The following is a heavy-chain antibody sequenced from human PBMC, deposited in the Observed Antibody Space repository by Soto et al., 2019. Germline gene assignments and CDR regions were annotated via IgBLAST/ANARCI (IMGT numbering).Heavy chain of an antibody. Sequence: ASVKVSCKASGYTFTGYYMHWVRQAPGQGLEWMGWINPNSGGTNYAQKFQGWVTMTRDTSISTAYMELSRLRSDDTAVYYCARDKRARITMVRGVIIHYYGMDVWGQGTTVTVSS. D-gene: IGHD3-10*01. J-gene: IGHJ6*02. CDR1: GYTFTGYY. CDR3: ARDKRARITMVRGVIIHYYGMDV. CDR2: INPNSGGT. V-gene: IGHV1-2*04.